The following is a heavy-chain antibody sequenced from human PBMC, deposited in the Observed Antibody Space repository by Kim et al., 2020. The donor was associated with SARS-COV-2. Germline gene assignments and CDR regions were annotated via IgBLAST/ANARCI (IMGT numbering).Heavy chain of an antibody. CDR2: IYYSGGT. Sequence: SETLSLTCTVSGGSISTYYWSWIRQPPGKGLGWIGYIYYSGGTNYDPSLKSRVTISVDTSSNQFSLKVSSVTAADTAVYYCARAGLRGELLYWGQGTLVTVSS. V-gene: IGHV4-59*13. D-gene: IGHD1-26*01. J-gene: IGHJ4*02. CDR1: GGSISTYY. CDR3: ARAGLRGELLY.